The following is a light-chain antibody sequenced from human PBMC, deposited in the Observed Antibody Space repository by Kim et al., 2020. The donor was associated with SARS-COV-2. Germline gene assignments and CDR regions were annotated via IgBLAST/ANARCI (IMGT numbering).Light chain of an antibody. CDR1: QTINNR. Sequence: SPGEIATLSCRSSQTINNRLVWYQQKPGQAPRLLIYDATTRATGIPARFIGSGSETDFTLTINGLQSEDFAVYYCQQSNNWPPLTFGQGTKVDIK. J-gene: IGKJ1*01. CDR3: QQSNNWPPLT. V-gene: IGKV3-15*01. CDR2: DAT.